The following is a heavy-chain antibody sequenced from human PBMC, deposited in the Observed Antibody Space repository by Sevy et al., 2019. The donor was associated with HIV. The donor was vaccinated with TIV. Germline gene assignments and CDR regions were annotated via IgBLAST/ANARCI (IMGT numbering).Heavy chain of an antibody. CDR1: GFRLNTYA. V-gene: IGHV3-30*04. D-gene: IGHD5-12*01. CDR3: ARDAGYTTKFHPLH. Sequence: GGSLRLSCSASGFRLNTYAMHWVRQAPGKGLEWVSAISSTGNFESYAASVKGRFTISKDNSKNTVSLQMNSLRPEDTAMYYCARDAGYTTKFHPLHWGQGTLVTVSS. J-gene: IGHJ4*02. CDR2: ISSTGNFE.